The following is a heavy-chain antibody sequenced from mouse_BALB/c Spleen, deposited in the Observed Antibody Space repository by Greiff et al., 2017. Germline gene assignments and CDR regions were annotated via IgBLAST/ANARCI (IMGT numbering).Heavy chain of an antibody. Sequence: EVKLVESGAELVKPGASVKLSCTASGFNIKDTYMHWVKQRPEQGLEWIGRIDPANGNTKYDPKFQGKATITADTSSNTAYLQLSSLTSEDTAVYYCARDDGYSFDYWGQGTTLTVSS. CDR3: ARDDGYSFDY. D-gene: IGHD2-3*01. CDR2: IDPANGNT. J-gene: IGHJ2*01. CDR1: GFNIKDTY. V-gene: IGHV14-3*02.